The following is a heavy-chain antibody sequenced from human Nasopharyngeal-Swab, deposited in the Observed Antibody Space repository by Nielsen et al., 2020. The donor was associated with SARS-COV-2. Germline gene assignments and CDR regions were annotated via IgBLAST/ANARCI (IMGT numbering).Heavy chain of an antibody. CDR1: GFTFSSYE. CDR3: ARESYEWELHGGY. V-gene: IGHV3-48*03. CDR2: VSSSGSTI. J-gene: IGHJ4*02. Sequence: GGSLRLSCAASGFTFSSYEMNWVRQAPGKGLEWVSYVSSSGSTIYYADSVKGRFTISRDSAKNSLYLQMNSLRAEDTAVYYCARESYEWELHGGYWGQGTLVTVSS. D-gene: IGHD1-26*01.